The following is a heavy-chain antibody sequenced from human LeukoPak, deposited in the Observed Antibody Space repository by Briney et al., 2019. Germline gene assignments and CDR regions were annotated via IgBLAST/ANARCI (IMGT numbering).Heavy chain of an antibody. Sequence: ASVKVSCKASGYTFTDYYMHWVRQAPGQGLEWMGRINPNSGGTNYAQNFQGRATMTRDTSIRTAYMELSSLRSDDTAVYYCARSMSGGLGFFQSWGQGTLVAVSS. J-gene: IGHJ1*01. CDR2: INPNSGGT. D-gene: IGHD2-15*01. V-gene: IGHV1-2*02. CDR1: GYTFTDYY. CDR3: ARSMSGGLGFFQS.